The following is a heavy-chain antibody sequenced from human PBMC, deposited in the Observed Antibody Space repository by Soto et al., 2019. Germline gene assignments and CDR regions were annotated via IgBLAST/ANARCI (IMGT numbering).Heavy chain of an antibody. Sequence: QVQLVESGGGVVQPGRSLRLSCAASGFTFSSYGMHWVRQAPGKGLEWVAVIWYDGSNKYYADSVKGRFTISRDNSKNTLYLQMNSLRAEDTAVYYCAVITGTTDYWGQGTLVTVSS. D-gene: IGHD1-7*01. CDR2: IWYDGSNK. CDR1: GFTFSSYG. V-gene: IGHV3-33*01. CDR3: AVITGTTDY. J-gene: IGHJ4*02.